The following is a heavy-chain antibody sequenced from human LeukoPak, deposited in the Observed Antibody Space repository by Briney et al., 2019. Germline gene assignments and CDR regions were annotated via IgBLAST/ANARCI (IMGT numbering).Heavy chain of an antibody. D-gene: IGHD4-17*01. CDR1: GGSFCGYY. Sequence: SETLSLTCAVYGGSFCGYYWSWIRQPPGKGLEWIGEINHSGSTNYNPSLKSRVTISVDTSKNQFSLKLSSVTAAGTAVYYCARGHGDYYFDYWGQGTLVTVSS. CDR2: INHSGST. J-gene: IGHJ4*02. V-gene: IGHV4-34*01. CDR3: ARGHGDYYFDY.